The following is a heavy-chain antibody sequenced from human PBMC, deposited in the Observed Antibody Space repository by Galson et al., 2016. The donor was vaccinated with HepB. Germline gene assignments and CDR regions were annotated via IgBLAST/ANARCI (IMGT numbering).Heavy chain of an antibody. Sequence: SLRLSCAPSGISFAGYAMTWVRQAPGQGLEWVSTITGSGASTYYADSVRGRFTISRDTSKNTLYLQMNGLRADDTAVYYCARRLPGVAAAGCDYWGQGTLVTVAS. CDR1: GISFAGYA. V-gene: IGHV3-23*01. CDR2: ITGSGAST. D-gene: IGHD6-13*01. J-gene: IGHJ4*02. CDR3: ARRLPGVAAAGCDY.